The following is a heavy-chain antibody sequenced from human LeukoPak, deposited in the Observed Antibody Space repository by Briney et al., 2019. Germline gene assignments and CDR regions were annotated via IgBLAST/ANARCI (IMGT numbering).Heavy chain of an antibody. D-gene: IGHD6-19*01. CDR2: IGANGVT. Sequence: GGSLRLSCVTSGFTLNDYATNRVRPAPGKGLECVSPIGANGVTVYKDSEEGRFTICRDRSNNAVYLQMNGLRAEDSATYYCAKRGPGAVPGSYDHWGQGTLVTVSS. CDR3: AKRGPGAVPGSYDH. J-gene: IGHJ4*02. CDR1: GFTLNDYA. V-gene: IGHV3-23*01.